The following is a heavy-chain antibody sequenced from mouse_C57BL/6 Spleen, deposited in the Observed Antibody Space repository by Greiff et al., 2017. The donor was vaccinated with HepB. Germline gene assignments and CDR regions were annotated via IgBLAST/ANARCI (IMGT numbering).Heavy chain of an antibody. J-gene: IGHJ2*01. Sequence: EVKLVESEGGLVQPGSSMKLSCTASGFTFSDYYMAWVRQVPEKGLEWVANINYDGSSTYYLDSLKSRFIISRDNAKNILYLQMSSLKSEDTATYYCAREEDSSGPFFDYRGQGTTLTVSS. CDR3: AREEDSSGPFFDY. CDR1: GFTFSDYY. D-gene: IGHD3-2*02. V-gene: IGHV5-16*01. CDR2: INYDGSST.